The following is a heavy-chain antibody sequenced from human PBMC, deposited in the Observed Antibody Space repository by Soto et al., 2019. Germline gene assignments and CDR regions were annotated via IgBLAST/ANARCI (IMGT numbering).Heavy chain of an antibody. V-gene: IGHV4-61*01. D-gene: IGHD3-3*01. CDR1: GGSVSSGSYY. CDR3: ARLGSSGLRY. CDR2: IYYSGST. J-gene: IGHJ4*02. Sequence: SETLSLTCTVSGGSVSSGSYYWSWIRQPPGKGLEWIGYIYYSGSTNYNPSLKSRVTISVDTSKNQFSLKLSSVTAADTAVYYCARLGSSGLRYWGQGTLVTVSS.